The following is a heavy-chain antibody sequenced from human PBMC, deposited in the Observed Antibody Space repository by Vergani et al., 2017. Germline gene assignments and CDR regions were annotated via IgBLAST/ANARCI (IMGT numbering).Heavy chain of an antibody. V-gene: IGHV3-15*07. J-gene: IGHJ6*02. Sequence: EVQLVESGGGIVQPGGSLRLSCVASGFSFSNAWMNWVRRTPGKGLEWVGRIKSTFDRGTTDYAAAVKGRFTISRDDSKNMLFLKMNGLKTEDIGVYYCTTDPRYWGDGSCDWLRDHHYYGMDVWGQGTTVTVSS. CDR1: GFSFSNAW. CDR3: TTDPRYWGDGSCDWLRDHHYYGMDV. CDR2: IKSTFDRGTT. D-gene: IGHD2-21*02.